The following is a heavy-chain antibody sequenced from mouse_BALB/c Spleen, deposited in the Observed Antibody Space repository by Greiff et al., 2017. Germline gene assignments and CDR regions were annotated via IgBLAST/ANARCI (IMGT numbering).Heavy chain of an antibody. CDR1: GFTFSDYY. V-gene: IGHV5-4*02. Sequence: EVHLVESGGGLVKPGGSLKLSCAASGFTFSDYYMYWVRQTPEKRLEWVATISDGGSYTYYPDSVKGRFTISRDNAKNNLYLQMSSLKSEDTAMYYCASAYYGNSWFAYWGQGTLVTVSA. CDR3: ASAYYGNSWFAY. J-gene: IGHJ3*01. D-gene: IGHD2-10*01. CDR2: ISDGGSYT.